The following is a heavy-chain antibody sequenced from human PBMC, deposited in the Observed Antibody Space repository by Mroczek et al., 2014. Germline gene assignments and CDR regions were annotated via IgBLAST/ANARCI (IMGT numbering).Heavy chain of an antibody. V-gene: IGHV1-46*03. D-gene: IGHD3-22*01. CDR3: ARVGYYDSSGYGPYYFDY. J-gene: IGHJ4*02. Sequence: QVQLVQSGAEVKKPGASVKVSCKASGYTFTSYYMHWVRQAPGQGLEWMGIINPSGGSTSYAQKFQGRVTMTRDTSTSTVYMELSSLRSEDTAVYYCARVGYYDSSGYGPYYFDYWGQGTLVTVSS. CDR2: INPSGGST. CDR1: GYTFTSYY.